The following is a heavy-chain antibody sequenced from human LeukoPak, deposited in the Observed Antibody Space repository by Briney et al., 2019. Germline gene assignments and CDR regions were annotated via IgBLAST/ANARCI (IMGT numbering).Heavy chain of an antibody. V-gene: IGHV3-21*01. CDR1: GFTFSHYS. J-gene: IGHJ4*02. CDR3: ARPGVGFDY. Sequence: GSLRLSCVASGFTFSHYSMNWVRQAPGKGLEWVSSIRFTGSYIYYADSVKGRFTISRDDAKNLLSLQMISLRAEDTAVYYCARPGVGFDYWGQGALVTVSS. CDR2: IRFTGSYI.